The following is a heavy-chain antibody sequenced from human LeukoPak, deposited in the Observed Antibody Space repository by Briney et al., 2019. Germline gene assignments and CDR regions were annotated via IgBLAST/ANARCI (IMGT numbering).Heavy chain of an antibody. CDR1: GGTFSSYA. Sequence: GASVKVSCKASGGTFSSYAISWVRQAPGQGLEWMGRIIPILGIANYAQKFQGRVTITADKSTSTAYMELSSLRSEDTAVYYCARDLQEQQLANYFDYWGQGTLVTVSS. CDR2: IIPILGIA. CDR3: ARDLQEQQLANYFDY. D-gene: IGHD6-13*01. J-gene: IGHJ4*02. V-gene: IGHV1-69*04.